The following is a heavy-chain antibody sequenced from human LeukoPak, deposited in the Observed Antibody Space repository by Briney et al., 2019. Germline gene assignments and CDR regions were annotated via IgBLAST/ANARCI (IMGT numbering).Heavy chain of an antibody. CDR2: IRYDGSNK. Sequence: GGSLRLSCAASGFTFSSYGMHWVRQAPGKGLEWVAFIRYDGSNKSYADSVKGRFTISRDNSKNTLYLQMNSLRAEDTPLYYCARVSDISGAAYFDYWGQGTLVTVSS. V-gene: IGHV3-30*02. CDR3: ARVSDISGAAYFDY. D-gene: IGHD3-9*01. J-gene: IGHJ4*02. CDR1: GFTFSSYG.